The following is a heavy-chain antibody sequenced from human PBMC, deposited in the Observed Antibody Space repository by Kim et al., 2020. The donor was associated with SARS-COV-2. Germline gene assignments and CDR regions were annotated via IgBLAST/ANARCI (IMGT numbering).Heavy chain of an antibody. V-gene: IGHV3-48*03. D-gene: IGHD6-19*01. J-gene: IGHJ4*02. CDR3: ARESDVAGNDY. Sequence: INHAYSVKGRYTIARDNAKNSLYLQMNSLRAEDTAVYYCARESDVAGNDYWGQGSLVTVSS. CDR2: I.